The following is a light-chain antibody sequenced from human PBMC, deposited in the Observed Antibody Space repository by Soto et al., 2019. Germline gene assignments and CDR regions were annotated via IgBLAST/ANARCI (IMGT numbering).Light chain of an antibody. CDR3: QQYGSSPYT. CDR1: QSISSGY. J-gene: IGKJ2*01. V-gene: IGKV3-20*01. Sequence: EIVLTQSPGTLSLSPGERATLSCRANQSISSGYLAWYRQKPGQAPRLLFYGASSRASGIQDRFSGRGSGTDFTLTISRLEPEDFAVYFCQQYGSSPYTFGQGTKVEIK. CDR2: GAS.